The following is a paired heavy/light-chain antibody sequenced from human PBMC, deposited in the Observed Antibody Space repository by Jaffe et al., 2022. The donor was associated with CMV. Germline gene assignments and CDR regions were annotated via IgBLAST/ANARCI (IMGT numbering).Heavy chain of an antibody. J-gene: IGHJ4*02. CDR2: ISSSSSTI. CDR1: GFTFSSYS. D-gene: IGHD3-22*01. V-gene: IGHV3-48*02. CDR3: AREYYYDSSGPTPIFLGDK. Sequence: EVQLVESGGGLVQPGGSLRLSCAASGFTFSSYSMNWVRQAPGKGLEWVSYISSSSSTIYYADSVKGRFTISRDNAKNSLYLQMNSLRDEDTAVYYCAREYYYDSSGPTPIFLGDKWGQGTLVTVSS.
Light chain of an antibody. V-gene: IGKV1-5*03. CDR3: QQYNSYSS. CDR2: KAS. CDR1: QSISSW. Sequence: DIQMTQSPSTLSASVGDRVTITCRASQSISSWLAWYQQKPGKAPKLLIYKASSLESGVPSRFSGSGSGTEFTLTISSLQPDDFATYYCQQYNSYSSFGQGTKVEIK. J-gene: IGKJ1*01.